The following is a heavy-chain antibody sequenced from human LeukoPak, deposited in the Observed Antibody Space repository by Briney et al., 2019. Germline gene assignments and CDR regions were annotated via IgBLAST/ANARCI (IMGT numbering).Heavy chain of an antibody. Sequence: GASVKVSCKASGYTFTSYGISLVRQAPGQGLEWMGWISAYNGSTNYAQKLQGRVTMTTDTSTSTAYMELRSLRSDDTAVYYCARDLNYDYVWGSYTLFDYWGQGTLVTVSS. CDR1: GYTFTSYG. D-gene: IGHD3-16*01. CDR3: ARDLNYDYVWGSYTLFDY. J-gene: IGHJ4*02. CDR2: ISAYNGST. V-gene: IGHV1-18*01.